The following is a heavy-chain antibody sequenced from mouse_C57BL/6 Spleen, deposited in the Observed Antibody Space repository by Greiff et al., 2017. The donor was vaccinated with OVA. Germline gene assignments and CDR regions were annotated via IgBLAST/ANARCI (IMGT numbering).Heavy chain of an antibody. Sequence: QVQLQQPGAELVKPGASVKLSCKASGYTFTSYWMHWVKQRPGQGLEWIGMIHPNSGSTNYNEKFKSKATLTVDKSSSTAYMQISSLTSEDSAVYYCARGGVYDGYPWFAYWGQGTLVTVSA. CDR3: ARGGVYDGYPWFAY. J-gene: IGHJ3*01. V-gene: IGHV1-64*01. CDR1: GYTFTSYW. CDR2: IHPNSGST. D-gene: IGHD2-3*01.